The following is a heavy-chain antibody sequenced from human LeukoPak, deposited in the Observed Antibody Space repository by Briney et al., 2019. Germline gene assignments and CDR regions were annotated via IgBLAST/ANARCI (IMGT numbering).Heavy chain of an antibody. J-gene: IGHJ6*02. Sequence: PGGSLRLSCAASGFTFSSYSMNWVRRAPGKGLEWVSSISSAGSYIYYADSLKGRFTISRDNAMNTLYLYMNSLRAEDTAVYYCARVVVVGTDYHGSDVWGQGTTVTVSS. V-gene: IGHV3-21*01. CDR3: ARVVVVGTDYHGSDV. CDR2: ISSAGSYI. CDR1: GFTFSSYS. D-gene: IGHD2-15*01.